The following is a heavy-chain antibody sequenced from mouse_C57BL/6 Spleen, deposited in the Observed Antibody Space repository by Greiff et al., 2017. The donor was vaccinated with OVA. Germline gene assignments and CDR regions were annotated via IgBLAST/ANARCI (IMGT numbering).Heavy chain of an antibody. V-gene: IGHV1-39*01. CDR1: GYSFTDYN. D-gene: IGHD1-1*02. CDR2: IHPKYSNT. CDR3: ARRHYGPYCAMDY. Sequence: VQLQQSGPELVKPGASVKISCKASGYSFTDYNMNWVKQSNGKGLEWIGVIHPKYSNTSYNQKFKGKATLTADKSSSTAYMQLSSLTSEDSAVYYCARRHYGPYCAMDYWGQGTTVTVSS. J-gene: IGHJ4*01.